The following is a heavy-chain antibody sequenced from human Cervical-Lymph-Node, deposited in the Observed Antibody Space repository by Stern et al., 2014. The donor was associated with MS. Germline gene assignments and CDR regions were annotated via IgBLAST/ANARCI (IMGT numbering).Heavy chain of an antibody. CDR2: IYPGDSDT. Sequence: EVQLVESGAEVKKPGESLKISCKGSGYSFTSYWIGWVRQMPGQGLEWMGIIYPGDSDTRYRPSIQGQFIMSADKSVSTAFLQWSSLKASDTAMYYCARKGITTSGNNWFDPWGQGTLVTVSS. CDR3: ARKGITTSGNNWFDP. V-gene: IGHV5-51*01. CDR1: GYSFTSYW. J-gene: IGHJ5*02. D-gene: IGHD2/OR15-2a*01.